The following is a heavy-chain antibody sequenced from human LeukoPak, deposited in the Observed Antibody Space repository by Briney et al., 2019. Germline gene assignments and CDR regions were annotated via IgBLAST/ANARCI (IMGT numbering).Heavy chain of an antibody. V-gene: IGHV3-30*04. CDR3: ARTLIAAIVLLPHY. CDR1: GFTFSSHA. J-gene: IGHJ4*02. Sequence: GGSLRLSCAASGFTFSSHAMHWIRQAPGKGLEWVAVISSDGSTKYYAESVKGRFIISRDNSRSTLYLQMNSLRAEDTAIYYCARTLIAAIVLLPHYWGQGTLVTVSS. CDR2: ISSDGSTK. D-gene: IGHD6-13*01.